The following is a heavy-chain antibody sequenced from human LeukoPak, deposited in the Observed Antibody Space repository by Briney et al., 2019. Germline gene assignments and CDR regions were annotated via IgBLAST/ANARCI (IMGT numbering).Heavy chain of an antibody. J-gene: IGHJ4*02. CDR2: ISNSGGRT. V-gene: IGHV3-23*01. D-gene: IGHD5-12*01. Sequence: GGSLRLSCAASGFTFSIYAMSWVRQAPGKGLEWVSSISNSGGRTIYTDSVKGRFTISRDNSKITLYLQMNSLRAEDTAVYYCAKSYNGYESKPDYWGQGTLVTVSS. CDR1: GFTFSIYA. CDR3: AKSYNGYESKPDY.